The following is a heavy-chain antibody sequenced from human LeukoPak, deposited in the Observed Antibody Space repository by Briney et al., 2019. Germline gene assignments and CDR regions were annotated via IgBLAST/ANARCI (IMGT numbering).Heavy chain of an antibody. CDR3: ARSNGYSSDWYVALFFDY. D-gene: IGHD6-19*01. CDR2: IYSGGST. CDR1: GFTVSSNY. J-gene: IGHJ4*02. Sequence: GGSLRLSCAASGFTVSSNYMSWVRQAPGKGLEWVSVIYSGGSTYYADSVKGRFTISRDNSKNTLYLQMNSLRAEDTAVYYCARSNGYSSDWYVALFFDYWGQGTLVTVSS. V-gene: IGHV3-66*02.